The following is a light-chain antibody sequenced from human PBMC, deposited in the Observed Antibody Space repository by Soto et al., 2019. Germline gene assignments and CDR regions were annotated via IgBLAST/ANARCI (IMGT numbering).Light chain of an antibody. J-gene: IGKJ5*01. V-gene: IGKV3-11*01. CDR1: QSISFY. Sequence: IVLKQSPATLSLSPGERDTLSCRASQSISFYLTWYQHKPGQAPRLLIYDASNRATGIPARFSGSGYGTDFTLTISSLEPEDFAVYYCQQRSNWPTFGQGTRLEIK. CDR3: QQRSNWPT. CDR2: DAS.